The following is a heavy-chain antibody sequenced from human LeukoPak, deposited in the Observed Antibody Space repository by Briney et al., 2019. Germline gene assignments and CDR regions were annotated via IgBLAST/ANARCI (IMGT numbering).Heavy chain of an antibody. V-gene: IGHV3-48*03. CDR3: AREGGSFFFDY. CDR1: GFDFNTYE. J-gene: IGHJ4*02. Sequence: PGGSLRLSCAASGFDFNTYEMSWVRQAPGKGLEWVSYISTVYTIYYADSVKGRFTISRDNAKNSLYLQMNSLRAEDTAVYYCAREGGSFFFDYWGQGALVTVSS. D-gene: IGHD2-15*01. CDR2: ISTVYTI.